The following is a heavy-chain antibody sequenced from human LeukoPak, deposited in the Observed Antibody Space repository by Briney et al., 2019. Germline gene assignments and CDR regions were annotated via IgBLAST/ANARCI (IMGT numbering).Heavy chain of an antibody. V-gene: IGHV3-9*01. CDR2: ISWNSGSI. Sequence: GRSLRLSCAASGFTFDDYAMHWVRQAPGKGLEWVSGISWNSGSIGYADSVKGRFTISRDNAKNSLYLQMNSLRAEDTALYYRAKDMGSGYYDSSGYYPNYYYYYGMDVWGQGTTVTVSS. D-gene: IGHD3-22*01. CDR3: AKDMGSGYYDSSGYYPNYYYYYGMDV. J-gene: IGHJ6*02. CDR1: GFTFDDYA.